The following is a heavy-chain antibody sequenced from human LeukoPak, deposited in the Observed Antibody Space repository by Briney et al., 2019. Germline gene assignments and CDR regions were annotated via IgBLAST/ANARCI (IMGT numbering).Heavy chain of an antibody. D-gene: IGHD3-10*01. CDR1: GFTFSSYA. V-gene: IGHV3-30-3*01. J-gene: IGHJ4*02. CDR3: ARGVYGSGSYLLYY. CDR2: ISYDGSNK. Sequence: PGRSLRLSCAASGFTFSSYAMHWVRQAPGKGLEWVAVISYDGSNKYYADSVKGRFTISRDNSKNTLYLQMNSLRAEDTAVYYCARGVYGSGSYLLYYWGQGTLVTVSS.